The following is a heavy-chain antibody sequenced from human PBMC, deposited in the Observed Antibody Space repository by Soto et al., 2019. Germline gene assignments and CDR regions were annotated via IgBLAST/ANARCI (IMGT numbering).Heavy chain of an antibody. D-gene: IGHD3-10*01. CDR3: AKDRFFYGSGHAKDV. V-gene: IGHV3-30-3*02. J-gene: IGHJ6*02. CDR1: GFTFKTYA. CDR2: LSHDGSNK. Sequence: QVQLVESGGGEVQPGRSLRLSCAASGFTFKTYAMHWVRLAPGKGLEWVAVLSHDGSNKYYADSVKGRFTISRDNADNTLYLQMNSLRTEDTAVYYCAKDRFFYGSGHAKDVWGQGTTVTVSS.